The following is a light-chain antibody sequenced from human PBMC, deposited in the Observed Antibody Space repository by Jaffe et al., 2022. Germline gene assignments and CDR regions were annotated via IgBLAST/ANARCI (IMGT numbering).Light chain of an antibody. CDR1: QSVGSSY. V-gene: IGKV3-20*01. CDR2: GAS. J-gene: IGKJ2*01. CDR3: QHYGTSPPYT. Sequence: EIVLTQSPGTLSLSPGEKATLSCRASQSVGSSYLAWYQQKPGQAPRLLIYGASNRATGIPDRFSASESGTDFTLTISRLEPEDFAVYYCQHYGTSPPYTFGQGTKLEIK.